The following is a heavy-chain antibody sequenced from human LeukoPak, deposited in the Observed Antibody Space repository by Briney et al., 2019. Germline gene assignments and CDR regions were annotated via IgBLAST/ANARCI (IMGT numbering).Heavy chain of an antibody. D-gene: IGHD3-3*01. J-gene: IGHJ6*02. CDR2: MNPNSGNT. CDR1: GYTFTSYD. V-gene: IGHV1-8*01. Sequence: GASVKVSCKTSGYTFTSYDINWVRQATGQGLEWMGWMNPNSGNTGYAQKFQGRVTMTRNTSISTAYMELSSLRSEDTAVYYCARVNVDYDFWSGYYRVSNYYGMDVWGQGTTVTVSS. CDR3: ARVNVDYDFWSGYYRVSNYYGMDV.